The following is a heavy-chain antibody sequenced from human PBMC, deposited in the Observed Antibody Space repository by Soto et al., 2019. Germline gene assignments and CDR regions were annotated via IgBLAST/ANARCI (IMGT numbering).Heavy chain of an antibody. CDR2: IYYSGST. CDR3: ARWYSSNLDPCFQH. D-gene: IGHD6-13*01. Sequence: PSETLSLTCTVSGGSISSYYWSWIRQPPGKGLEWIGYIYYSGSTNYNPSLKSRVTISVDTSKNQFSLKLSSVTAADTAVYYCARWYSSNLDPCFQHWGQGTLVTVSS. CDR1: GGSISSYY. J-gene: IGHJ1*01. V-gene: IGHV4-59*01.